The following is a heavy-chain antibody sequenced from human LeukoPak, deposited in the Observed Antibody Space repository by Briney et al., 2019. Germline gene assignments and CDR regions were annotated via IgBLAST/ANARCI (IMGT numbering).Heavy chain of an antibody. V-gene: IGHV3-74*01. CDR3: ARFSRGNPDY. J-gene: IGHJ4*02. D-gene: IGHD2/OR15-2a*01. CDR2: INTVGIST. Sequence: GGSLRLSCAASGFTFSSYWMHWVRQAPGKGLVWVSRINTVGISTSYADSVKGRFTISRDNAKNTLYLQMNSPRAEDTAVYYCARFSRGNPDYWGQGTLVTVSS. CDR1: GFTFSSYW.